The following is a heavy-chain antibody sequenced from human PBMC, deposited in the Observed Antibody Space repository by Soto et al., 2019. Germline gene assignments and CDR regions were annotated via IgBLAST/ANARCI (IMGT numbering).Heavy chain of an antibody. V-gene: IGHV4-4*07. CDR3: ARGGSTHYYYGLDV. Sequence: PSEALSLTFTESCGSISGFFWTWVRQPPGMPLEGLGHVAASGSTAYNPSLRSRLSLSLDVSKNRFSLELTSVTAADTATYFCARGGSTHYYYGLDVWGQGTTVTVSS. CDR2: VAASGST. CDR1: CGSISGFF. J-gene: IGHJ6*02.